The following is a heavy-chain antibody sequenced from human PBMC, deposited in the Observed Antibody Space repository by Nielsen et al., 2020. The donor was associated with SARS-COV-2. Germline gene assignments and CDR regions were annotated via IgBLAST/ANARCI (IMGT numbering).Heavy chain of an antibody. J-gene: IGHJ6*03. Sequence: GESLKISCAASGFTFSSYSMNWVRQAPGKGLEWVSSISSSSSYIYYADSVKGRFTISRDNAKNSLYLQMNSLRAEDTAVYYCARDRCSSTSCYYMDVWGKGTTVTVSS. D-gene: IGHD2-2*01. CDR1: GFTFSSYS. CDR2: ISSSSSYI. V-gene: IGHV3-21*01. CDR3: ARDRCSSTSCYYMDV.